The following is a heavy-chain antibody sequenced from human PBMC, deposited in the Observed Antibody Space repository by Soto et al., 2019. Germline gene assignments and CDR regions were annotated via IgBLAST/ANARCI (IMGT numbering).Heavy chain of an antibody. Sequence: ASVKVSCKASGYTFTGHYIHWVRQAPEQGPEXRGEXXXEXGXTXFXXXXQGRVTMTRDMSITTVYMELNNLSPDDTAVYYCGRGRSGQIVVFYWGQGTPVTVSS. J-gene: IGHJ4*02. CDR1: GYTFTGHY. V-gene: IGHV1-2*02. CDR3: GRGRSGQIVVFY. D-gene: IGHD5-12*01. CDR2: XXXEXGXT.